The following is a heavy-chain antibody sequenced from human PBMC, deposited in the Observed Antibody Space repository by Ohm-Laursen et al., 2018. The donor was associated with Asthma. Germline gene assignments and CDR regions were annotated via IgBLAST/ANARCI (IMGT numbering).Heavy chain of an antibody. CDR3: AREGYSGYEYQGSDY. V-gene: IGHV1-69*10. CDR1: GYPFTRDY. Sequence: SVKVSCKASGYPFTRDYMHWVRQAPGQGLEWMGGIIPIFGIANYAQKFQGRVTITADKSTSTAYMELSSLRSEDTAVYYCAREGYSGYEYQGSDYWGQGTLVTVSS. CDR2: IIPIFGIA. J-gene: IGHJ4*02. D-gene: IGHD5-12*01.